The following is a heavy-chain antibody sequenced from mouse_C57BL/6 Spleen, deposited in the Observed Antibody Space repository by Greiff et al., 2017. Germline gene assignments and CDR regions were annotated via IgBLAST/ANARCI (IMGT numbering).Heavy chain of an antibody. J-gene: IGHJ4*01. D-gene: IGHD3-2*02. CDR3: ARLTGSSGYDAMDY. V-gene: IGHV1-18*01. CDR1: GYTFTDYN. Sequence: EVKLLESGPELVQPGASVKIPCKASGYTFTDYNMDWVKQSHGKSLEWIGDINPNNGGTIYNQKFKGKATLTVDKSSSTAYMELRSLTSEDTAVYYCARLTGSSGYDAMDYWGQGTSVTVSS. CDR2: INPNNGGT.